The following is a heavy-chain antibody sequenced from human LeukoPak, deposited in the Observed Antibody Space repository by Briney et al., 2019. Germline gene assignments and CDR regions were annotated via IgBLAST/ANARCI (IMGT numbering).Heavy chain of an antibody. Sequence: ASVKVSCKPSGYTFIAYYIHLVRQAPGQGLEWMGWINPNSGDTNYAQKFQDRVTMTWDTSVSTAYMELSRLRSDDTAVYYCARVRGYCSGGSCYLGYWGQGTLVTVSS. J-gene: IGHJ4*02. CDR1: GYTFIAYY. V-gene: IGHV1-2*02. CDR2: INPNSGDT. D-gene: IGHD2-15*01. CDR3: ARVRGYCSGGSCYLGY.